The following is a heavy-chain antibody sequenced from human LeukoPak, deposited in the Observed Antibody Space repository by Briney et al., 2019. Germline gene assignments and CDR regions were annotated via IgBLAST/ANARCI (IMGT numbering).Heavy chain of an antibody. Sequence: GGSLRLSCAASGFTVSSNYMSWVRQAPGKGLEWASVIYSGGSTYYADSVKGRFTISRDNSKNTLYLQMNSLRAEDTAVYYCARTRSGYYPDWGQGTLVTVSS. CDR1: GFTVSSNY. CDR2: IYSGGST. D-gene: IGHD3-22*01. J-gene: IGHJ4*02. V-gene: IGHV3-53*01. CDR3: ARTRSGYYPD.